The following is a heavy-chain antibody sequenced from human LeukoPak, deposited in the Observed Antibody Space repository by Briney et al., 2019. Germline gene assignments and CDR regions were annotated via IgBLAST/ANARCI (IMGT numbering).Heavy chain of an antibody. V-gene: IGHV1-69*05. D-gene: IGHD5-18*01. CDR1: GGTFSSYA. CDR3: ARSRGYSYGYPDY. CDR2: IIPIFGTA. J-gene: IGHJ4*02. Sequence: EASVKVSCKASGGTFSSYAISWVRQAPGQGLEWMGGIIPIFGTANYAQKFQGRVTITTDESTSTAYMELSSLRSEDTAVYYCARSRGYSYGYPDYWGQGTLVTVSS.